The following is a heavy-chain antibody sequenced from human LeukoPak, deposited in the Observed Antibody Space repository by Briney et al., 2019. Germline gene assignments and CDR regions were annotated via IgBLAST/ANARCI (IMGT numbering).Heavy chain of an antibody. Sequence: GESLQISCKGSGYSFTSYWIGCVRQLPGKGLEWMGIIYPGDSDTRYSPSFQGQVTISADKSISTAYLQWSSLKASDTAMYYCASNYGDYDPLNFDYWGQGTLVTVSS. V-gene: IGHV5-51*01. CDR2: IYPGDSDT. D-gene: IGHD4-17*01. CDR3: ASNYGDYDPLNFDY. J-gene: IGHJ4*02. CDR1: GYSFTSYW.